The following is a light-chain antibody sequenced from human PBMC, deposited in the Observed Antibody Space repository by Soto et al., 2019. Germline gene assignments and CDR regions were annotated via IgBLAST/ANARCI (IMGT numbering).Light chain of an antibody. Sequence: QSAMTQPPSVSAAPGQKVTISCSGSRSNIGGNSVSWYQQLPGTAPKLLIYDDNKRPSGIPDRFSGSKSGTSATLGITGFQTGDEADYYCGSWDSSLSAYVFGTGTKLTVL. CDR1: RSNIGGNS. CDR2: DDN. CDR3: GSWDSSLSAYV. J-gene: IGLJ1*01. V-gene: IGLV1-51*01.